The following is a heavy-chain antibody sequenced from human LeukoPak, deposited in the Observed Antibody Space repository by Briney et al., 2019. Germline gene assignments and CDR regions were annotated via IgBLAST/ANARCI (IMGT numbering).Heavy chain of an antibody. J-gene: IGHJ4*02. CDR1: GYTFTGYF. CDR3: ARYRGSYSGDY. D-gene: IGHD1-26*01. V-gene: IGHV1-2*02. Sequence: VASVKVSCKASGYTFTGYFMHWVRQAPGQGLEWMGWINPNSGDTNYAQKFQGRVTMTRDTSISTAYMELSRLRSDDTAAYYCARYRGSYSGDYWGQGTLVTVSS. CDR2: INPNSGDT.